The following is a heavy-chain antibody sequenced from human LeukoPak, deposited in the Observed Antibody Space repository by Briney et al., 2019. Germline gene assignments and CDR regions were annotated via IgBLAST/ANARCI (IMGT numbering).Heavy chain of an antibody. CDR3: ARDAAIYDSSGYYYLW. CDR2: VIPIFGTG. J-gene: IGHJ4*02. Sequence: SVKVSCKASVGTFSRHAISWVRQAPGQGLEWMGGVIPIFGTGNYARKFQGRVTITADESSSTAYMELTSLRSEDTAVYYCARDAAIYDSSGYYYLWWGQGTLVTVSS. D-gene: IGHD3-22*01. CDR1: VGTFSRHA. V-gene: IGHV1-69*01.